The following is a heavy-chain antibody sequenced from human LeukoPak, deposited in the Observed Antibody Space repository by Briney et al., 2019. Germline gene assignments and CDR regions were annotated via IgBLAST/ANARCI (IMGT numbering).Heavy chain of an antibody. V-gene: IGHV3-64*01. CDR2: ISTDGGGT. CDR1: GFTFTTYA. CDR3: ARYSSGSCYAY. J-gene: IGHJ4*02. D-gene: IGHD2-2*01. Sequence: PGGSLRLSCAASGFTFTTYAMHWVRQAPGRGLEYASAISTDGGGTYYANSVKGRFTISRDNSKNTLYLQMGSLRVEDMAVYYCARYSSGSCYAYWGQGTLVTVSS.